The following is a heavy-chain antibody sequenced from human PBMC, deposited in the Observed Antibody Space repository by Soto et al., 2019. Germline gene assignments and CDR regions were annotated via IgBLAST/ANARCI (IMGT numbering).Heavy chain of an antibody. CDR3: ARDRAYSRFDY. Sequence: EVQLVESGGGLVQPGGSLRLSCAVSGFSFSSAWMTWIRQAPGKGLERVAIMNEDGSERYYVDSVKGRFTISRDNAKKALFLQMNSLRVEDTAVYFCARDRAYSRFDYWGQGSLVTGSS. CDR1: GFSFSSAW. V-gene: IGHV3-7*03. J-gene: IGHJ4*02. CDR2: MNEDGSER. D-gene: IGHD4-4*01.